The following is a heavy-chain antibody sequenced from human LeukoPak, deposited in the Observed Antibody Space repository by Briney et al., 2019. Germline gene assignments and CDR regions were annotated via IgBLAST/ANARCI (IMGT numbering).Heavy chain of an antibody. Sequence: GGSLRLSCAASGFTFSSYAMSWVRQAPGKGLEWVSAISGSDGSTYFADSVKGRFTISRDNSKNTLYLQMNSLRAEDTAVYYCAKDQGKSRIDPLGELDYWGQGTLVTVSS. CDR3: AKDQGKSRIDPLGELDY. J-gene: IGHJ4*02. CDR1: GFTFSSYA. D-gene: IGHD1-26*01. CDR2: ISGSDGST. V-gene: IGHV3-23*01.